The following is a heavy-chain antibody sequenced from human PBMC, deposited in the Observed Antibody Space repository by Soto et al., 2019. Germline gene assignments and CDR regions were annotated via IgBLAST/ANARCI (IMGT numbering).Heavy chain of an antibody. CDR2: ISHSGGNT. J-gene: IGHJ4*02. CDR3: ATFIFCSSTTCYGREGGY. D-gene: IGHD2-2*01. Sequence: EVQLLESGGGLVQPGGSLRLSCAASGFTFSSYGMSWVRQAPGKGLEWVSAISHSGGNTYYADSVKGRFTISRDNSKNTLYLQINSLRAEDTAVYYCATFIFCSSTTCYGREGGYWGQGTLVTVSS. V-gene: IGHV3-23*01. CDR1: GFTFSSYG.